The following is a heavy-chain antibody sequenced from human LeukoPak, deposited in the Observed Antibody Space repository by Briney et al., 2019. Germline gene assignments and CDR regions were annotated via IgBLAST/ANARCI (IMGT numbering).Heavy chain of an antibody. CDR1: GGSISSYY. CDR2: IYYSGST. D-gene: IGHD3-9*01. J-gene: IGHJ4*02. V-gene: IGHV4-59*01. CDR3: ARGSYDILTGYFDY. Sequence: SETLSLTCTVSGGSISSYYWNWIRQPPGKGLEWIGYIYYSGSTNYYPSLKSRVTISVDTSKNQFSLKLSSVTAADTAVYYCARGSYDILTGYFDYWGQGTLVTVSS.